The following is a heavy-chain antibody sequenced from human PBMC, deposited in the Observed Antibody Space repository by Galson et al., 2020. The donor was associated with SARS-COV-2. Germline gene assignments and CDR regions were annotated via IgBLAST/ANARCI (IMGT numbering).Heavy chain of an antibody. D-gene: IGHD5-18*01. V-gene: IGHV5-51*01. CDR2: IYPDDSDT. Sequence: GESLKISCKGSGYSFTNYWIGWVRQMPGKGLEWMGIIYPDDSDTRYSPSFQGQVTISADKSISTAYLQWSSLKASDTAMYYCARGEDGYSSDFDYWVQGTLVTVSS. CDR3: ARGEDGYSSDFDY. J-gene: IGHJ4*02. CDR1: GYSFTNYW.